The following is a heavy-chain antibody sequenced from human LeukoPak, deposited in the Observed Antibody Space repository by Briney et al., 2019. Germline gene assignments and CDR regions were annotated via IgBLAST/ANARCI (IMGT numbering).Heavy chain of an antibody. CDR3: ARENGDTDAFDI. D-gene: IGHD4-17*01. CDR2: ISYDGSNK. J-gene: IGHJ3*02. Sequence: GGSLRLSCAASGFTFSSYAMPWVRQAPGKGLEWVAVISYDGSNKYYADSVKGRFTISRDNSKNTLYLQMNSLRAEDTAVYYCARENGDTDAFDIWGQGTMVTVSS. CDR1: GFTFSSYA. V-gene: IGHV3-30-3*01.